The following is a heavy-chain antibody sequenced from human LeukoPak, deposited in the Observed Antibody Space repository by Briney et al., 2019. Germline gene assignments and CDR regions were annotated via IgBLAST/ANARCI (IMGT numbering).Heavy chain of an antibody. Sequence: GGSLRLSCAVFGFAVSGNYMSWVRQAPGKGLEWVSVIYSDGSTRYADSVKGRFTISRDSSKNSLYLQMNSLRAEDTAVYYCARASSAWYYFDYWGQGTLVTVSS. V-gene: IGHV3-66*01. J-gene: IGHJ4*02. CDR1: GFAVSGNY. CDR2: IYSDGST. D-gene: IGHD1-26*01. CDR3: ARASSAWYYFDY.